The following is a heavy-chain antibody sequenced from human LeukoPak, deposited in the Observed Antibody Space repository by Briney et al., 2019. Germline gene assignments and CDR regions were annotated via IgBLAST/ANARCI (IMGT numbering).Heavy chain of an antibody. V-gene: IGHV3-48*03. D-gene: IGHD3-16*01. CDR3: AREHDYVWGSFSGVGTDY. CDR2: ISSSGSTI. CDR1: GFTFSSYE. J-gene: IGHJ4*02. Sequence: GGSLRLSCAASGFTFSSYEMNWVRQAPGKGLEWVSYISSSGSTIYYADSVKGRFTISRDNAKNSLYLQMNSLRAEDTAVYYCAREHDYVWGSFSGVGTDYWGQGTLVTVSS.